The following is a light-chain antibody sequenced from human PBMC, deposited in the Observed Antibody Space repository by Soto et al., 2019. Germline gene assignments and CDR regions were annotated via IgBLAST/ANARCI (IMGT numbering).Light chain of an antibody. Sequence: EIVLTHSPGTLSLSPWERATLSLRTSQTVSSSFLAWYQQTPGQAPRLLIYGASSRATGIPDRFSGSGSGTDFTLTISRLEPEDFAVYYCQQYGRSITFGQGTRLEIK. CDR2: GAS. J-gene: IGKJ5*01. V-gene: IGKV3-20*01. CDR3: QQYGRSIT. CDR1: QTVSSSF.